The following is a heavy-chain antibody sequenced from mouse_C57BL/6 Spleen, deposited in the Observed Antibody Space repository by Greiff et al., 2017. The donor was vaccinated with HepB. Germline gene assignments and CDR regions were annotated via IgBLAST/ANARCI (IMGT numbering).Heavy chain of an antibody. CDR2: IDPSDSET. CDR1: GYTFTSYW. D-gene: IGHD2-5*01. V-gene: IGHV1-52*01. J-gene: IGHJ4*01. CDR3: AREGSNYSYYAMDY. Sequence: QVQLQQPGAELVRPGSSVKLSCKASGYTFTSYWMHWVKQRPIQGLEWIGNIDPSDSETHYNQKFTDKATLTVDKSSSTAYMQLSSLTSEDSAVYYCAREGSNYSYYAMDYWGQGTSVTVSS.